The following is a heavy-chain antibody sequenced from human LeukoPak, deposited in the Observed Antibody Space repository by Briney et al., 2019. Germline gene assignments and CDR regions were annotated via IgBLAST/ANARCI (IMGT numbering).Heavy chain of an antibody. V-gene: IGHV3-30-3*01. D-gene: IGHD6-6*01. CDR3: ARDHEAARLYYFDN. CDR2: ISYDGSNK. Sequence: GGSLRLSCAASGFTFSSYAMHWVRQAPGKGLEWVAVISYDGSNKYYADSVKGRFTISRDNSKNTLYLQMNSLRAEDTAVYYCARDHEAARLYYFDNWGQGTLVTVSS. CDR1: GFTFSSYA. J-gene: IGHJ4*02.